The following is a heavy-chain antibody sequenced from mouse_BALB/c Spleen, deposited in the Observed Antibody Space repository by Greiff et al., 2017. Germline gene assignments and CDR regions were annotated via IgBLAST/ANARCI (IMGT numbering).Heavy chain of an antibody. J-gene: IGHJ4*01. CDR2: ISSGSSTI. CDR3: ARLGRSYYALDY. V-gene: IGHV5-17*02. Sequence: EVKLVESGGGLVQPGGSLKLSCAASGFTFSSFGMHWVRQAPEKGLEWVAYISSGSSTIYYADTVKGRFTITRDNTNNTLFLQVSSLRSEDTTVDYCARLGRSYYALDYWGQGTSVTVSS. CDR1: GFTFSSFG.